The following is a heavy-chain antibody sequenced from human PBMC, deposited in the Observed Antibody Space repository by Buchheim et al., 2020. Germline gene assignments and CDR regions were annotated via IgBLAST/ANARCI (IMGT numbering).Heavy chain of an antibody. V-gene: IGHV3-33*01. Sequence: QVQLVESGGGVVQPGRSLRLSCAASGFTFSSYGMHWVRQAPGKGLEWVAVIWYDGSNKYYADSVKGRFTISRDNSKNTLYLKMNSLRAEDTAVYYCAREPRYYDFWSGYSTNYYYYGMDVWGQGTT. CDR1: GFTFSSYG. J-gene: IGHJ6*02. CDR2: IWYDGSNK. D-gene: IGHD3-3*01. CDR3: AREPRYYDFWSGYSTNYYYYGMDV.